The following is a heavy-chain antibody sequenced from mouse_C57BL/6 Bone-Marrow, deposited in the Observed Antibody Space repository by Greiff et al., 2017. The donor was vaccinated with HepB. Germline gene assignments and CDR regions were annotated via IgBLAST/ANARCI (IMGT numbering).Heavy chain of an antibody. J-gene: IGHJ1*03. V-gene: IGHV1-64*01. CDR3: ARRDYSNLLYFDV. D-gene: IGHD2-5*01. CDR2: IHPNSGST. CDR1: GYTFTSYW. Sequence: QVQLKQSGAELVKPGASVKLSCKASGYTFTSYWMHWVTQRPGQGLEWIGMIHPNSGSTNYNEKFKSKATLTVDKSSSTAYMPHSSLTSEDSAVYYCARRDYSNLLYFDVWGTGTTVTVSS.